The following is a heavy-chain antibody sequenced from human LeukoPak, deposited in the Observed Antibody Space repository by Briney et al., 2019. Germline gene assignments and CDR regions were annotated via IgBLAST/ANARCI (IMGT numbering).Heavy chain of an antibody. CDR1: GGSFSGYY. D-gene: IGHD6-13*01. Sequence: SETLSLTCAVYGGSFSGYYWSWIRQPPGKGLEWIGEINHSGSTNYNPSLKSRVTISVDTSKNQFSLKLSSVTAADTAVYYCARGQQLGPALDYWGQGTLVTVSS. J-gene: IGHJ4*02. CDR2: INHSGST. CDR3: ARGQQLGPALDY. V-gene: IGHV4-34*01.